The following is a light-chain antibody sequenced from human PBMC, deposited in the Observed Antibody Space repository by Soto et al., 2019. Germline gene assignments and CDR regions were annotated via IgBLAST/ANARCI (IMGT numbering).Light chain of an antibody. J-gene: IGLJ2*01. V-gene: IGLV4-69*01. CDR1: SGHSSYT. CDR3: QTWGTGVV. Sequence: QSVLTQSPSASASLGASVKLTCTLSSGHSSYTIAWHQQQPQKGPRFLMNLNNDGSHTKGDGIPDRFSGSSSGAERYLTISSLQSEDEADYYCQTWGTGVVFGGGTQLTVL. CDR2: LNNDGSH.